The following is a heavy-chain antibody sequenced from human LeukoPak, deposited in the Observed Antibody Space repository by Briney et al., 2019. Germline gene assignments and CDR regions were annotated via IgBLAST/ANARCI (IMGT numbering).Heavy chain of an antibody. D-gene: IGHD3-3*01. CDR2: IYTSGST. J-gene: IGHJ6*03. CDR1: GGSISSYY. V-gene: IGHV4-4*07. CDR3: ASGTITIFGVVSPEHYYYYMDV. Sequence: SETLSLTCTVSGGSISSYYWSRIRQPAGKGLEWIGRIYTSGSTNYNPSLKSRVTMSVDTSKNQFSLKLSSVTAADTAVYYCASGTITIFGVVSPEHYYYYMDVWGKGTTVTVSS.